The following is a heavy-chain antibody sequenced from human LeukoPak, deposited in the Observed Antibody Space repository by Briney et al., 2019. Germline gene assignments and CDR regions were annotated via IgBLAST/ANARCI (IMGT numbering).Heavy chain of an antibody. Sequence: PGGSLRLSCAASGFTFSSYWMHWVRQAPGKGLVWVSRINSDGSSTSYADSVKGRFTISRDNAENTLYLQMNSLRAEDTAVYYCARMTTVTTGDAFDIWGQGTMVTVSS. CDR1: GFTFSSYW. CDR2: INSDGSST. D-gene: IGHD4-11*01. J-gene: IGHJ3*02. CDR3: ARMTTVTTGDAFDI. V-gene: IGHV3-74*01.